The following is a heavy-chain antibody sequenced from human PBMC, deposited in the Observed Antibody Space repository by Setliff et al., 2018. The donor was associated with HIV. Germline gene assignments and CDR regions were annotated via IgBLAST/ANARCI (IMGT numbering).Heavy chain of an antibody. CDR2: IIPIFGPA. J-gene: IGHJ5*02. V-gene: IGHV1-69*05. CDR1: GGTVSSYA. D-gene: IGHD3-9*01. Sequence: KASGGTVSSYAINWVRQAPGQGLEWMGGIIPIFGPANYAQKFEDRVTITTDESTSTAYMELSSLKSEDTAVYYCARGFEVESSGWFDPWGQGTLVTVSS. CDR3: ARGFEVESSGWFDP.